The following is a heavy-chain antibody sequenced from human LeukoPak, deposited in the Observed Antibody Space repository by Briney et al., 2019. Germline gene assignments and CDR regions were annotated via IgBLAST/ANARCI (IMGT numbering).Heavy chain of an antibody. CDR1: GGSIGSYF. Sequence: PSQTLSLTCTVAGGSIGSYFWSWIRQPPGKGLEWIGYNSGRTKSNPSLKSRVTISVDTSKNQLSLKLSSVTAADTAVYYCARGRGYGGNYLRAFDIWGQGTMVSVSS. CDR2: NSGRT. D-gene: IGHD1-26*01. CDR3: ARGRGYGGNYLRAFDI. V-gene: IGHV4-59*08. J-gene: IGHJ3*02.